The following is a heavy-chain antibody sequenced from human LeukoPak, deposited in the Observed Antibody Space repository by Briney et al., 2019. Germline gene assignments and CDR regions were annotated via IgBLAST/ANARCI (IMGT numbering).Heavy chain of an antibody. D-gene: IGHD3-10*01. V-gene: IGHV4-39*01. J-gene: IGHJ4*02. Sequence: SEALSLTCTVSGGSISSSSYYWGWIRQPPGKGLEWIGSIYYSGSTYYNPSLKSRVTISVDTSKNQFSLKLSSVTAADTAVYYCARHLLWFGELDGYFDYWGQGTLVTASS. CDR2: IYYSGST. CDR1: GGSISSSSYY. CDR3: ARHLLWFGELDGYFDY.